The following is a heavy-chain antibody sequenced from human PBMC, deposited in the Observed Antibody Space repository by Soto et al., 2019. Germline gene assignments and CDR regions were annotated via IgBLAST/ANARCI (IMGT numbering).Heavy chain of an antibody. CDR1: DTSFSAYY. CDR2: ISHSGST. V-gene: IGHV4-34*01. D-gene: IGHD3-10*01. CDR3: ARGRGSYTLCDY. J-gene: IGHJ4*02. Sequence: QLQLQHWGAGLLKPSETLSLTCAVSDTSFSAYYWSWIRQPPGKGLEWIGEISHSGSTNYNPSLESRVTISVDTSKNQFSLKLSSVTVADTAVYYCARGRGSYTLCDYWGQGTLVTVSS.